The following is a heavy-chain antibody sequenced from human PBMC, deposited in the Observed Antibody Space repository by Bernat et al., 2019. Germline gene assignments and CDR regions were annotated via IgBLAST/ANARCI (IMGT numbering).Heavy chain of an antibody. CDR2: ISAYNGNT. Sequence: ACVPVSCRASGYTFTSYGISWVRQAPGQGLEWMGWISAYNGNTNYAQKLQGRVTMTTDTSTSTAYMELRSLRSDDTAVYYCAREPGIAEGDGDGFDYWGQGIL. D-gene: IGHD6-13*01. V-gene: IGHV1-18*01. J-gene: IGHJ4*02. CDR3: AREPGIAEGDGDGFDY. CDR1: GYTFTSYG.